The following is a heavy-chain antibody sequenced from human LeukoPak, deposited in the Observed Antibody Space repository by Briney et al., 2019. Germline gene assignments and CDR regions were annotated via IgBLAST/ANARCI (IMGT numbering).Heavy chain of an antibody. V-gene: IGHV5-51*01. Sequence: GESLKISCKGSGYSFTSYWIGWVRQMPGKGLEWMGIIYPGDSDTRYSPSFQGQVTISADKSISTAYLQWSSLKASDTAMYYCARLPVYGSSWYEYWFDPWGQGTLVTVSS. D-gene: IGHD6-13*01. CDR1: GYSFTSYW. CDR2: IYPGDSDT. CDR3: ARLPVYGSSWYEYWFDP. J-gene: IGHJ5*02.